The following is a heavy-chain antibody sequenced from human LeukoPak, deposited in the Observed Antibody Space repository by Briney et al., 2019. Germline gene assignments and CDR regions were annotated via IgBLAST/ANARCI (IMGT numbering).Heavy chain of an antibody. CDR1: GGSISSSSYY. D-gene: IGHD3-22*01. Sequence: SETLSLTCTVSGGSISSSSYYWGWIRQPPGKGLEWIGSIYYSGSTYYNPSLKSRVTISVDTSKNQFSLKLSSVTAADTAVYYCARHFGGYYYDSSGSPGWFDPWGQGTLVTVSS. V-gene: IGHV4-39*01. CDR2: IYYSGST. J-gene: IGHJ5*02. CDR3: ARHFGGYYYDSSGSPGWFDP.